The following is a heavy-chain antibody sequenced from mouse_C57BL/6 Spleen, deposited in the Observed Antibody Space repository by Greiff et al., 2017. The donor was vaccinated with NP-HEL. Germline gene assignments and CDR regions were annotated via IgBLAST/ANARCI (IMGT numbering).Heavy chain of an antibody. CDR2: INPNNGGT. CDR3: ARSGGSSGFFAY. V-gene: IGHV1-18*01. CDR1: GYTFTDYN. J-gene: IGHJ3*01. Sequence: VQLQQSGPELVKPGASVKIPCKASGYTFTDYNMDWVKQSHGKSLEWIGDINPNNGGTIYNQKFKGKATLTVDKSSSTAYMELRSLTSEDTAVYYCARSGGSSGFFAYWGQGTLVTVSA. D-gene: IGHD3-2*02.